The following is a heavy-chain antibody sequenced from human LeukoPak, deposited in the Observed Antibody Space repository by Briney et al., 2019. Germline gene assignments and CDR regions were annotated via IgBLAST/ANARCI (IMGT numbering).Heavy chain of an antibody. CDR3: ARDPGFYGGNSFVFYY. CDR2: IIPIFGTA. D-gene: IGHD4-23*01. V-gene: IGHV1-69*05. J-gene: IGHJ4*02. CDR1: GGTFSSYA. Sequence: SVKVSCKASGGTFSSYAISWVRQAPGQGLEWMGRIIPIFGTANYAQKFQGRVTITTDESTSTAYMELSSLRSEDTAVYYCARDPGFYGGNSFVFYYWGRGTLVTVSS.